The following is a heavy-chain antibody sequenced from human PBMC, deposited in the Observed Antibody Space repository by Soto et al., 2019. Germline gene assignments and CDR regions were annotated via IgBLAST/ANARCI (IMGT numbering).Heavy chain of an antibody. CDR3: AGGYSSGSMDV. Sequence: QVQLVESGGGVVQPGRSLRLSCAASGFTFSSYGMHWVRQAPGKGLEWVAVIWYDGSNKYYADSVKGRFTISRDNSKNPLYLQMNSLRAEDTAVYYCAGGYSSGSMDVWGQGTTVTVSS. CDR2: IWYDGSNK. CDR1: GFTFSSYG. D-gene: IGHD6-25*01. J-gene: IGHJ6*02. V-gene: IGHV3-33*01.